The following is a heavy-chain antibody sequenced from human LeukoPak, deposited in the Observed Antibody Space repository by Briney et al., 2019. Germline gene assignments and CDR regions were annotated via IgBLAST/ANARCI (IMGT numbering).Heavy chain of an antibody. CDR2: IRYDGSNK. CDR1: GFTFSSYG. V-gene: IGHV3-30*02. CDR3: AKAVAAAGTLDY. Sequence: GGSLRLSCAASGFTFSSYGMHWVRQAPGKGLEWVAFIRYDGSNKYYADSVKGRFTISRDNSKDTLYLQMNSLRAEDTAVYYCAKAVAAAGTLDYWGQGTLVTVSS. J-gene: IGHJ4*02. D-gene: IGHD6-13*01.